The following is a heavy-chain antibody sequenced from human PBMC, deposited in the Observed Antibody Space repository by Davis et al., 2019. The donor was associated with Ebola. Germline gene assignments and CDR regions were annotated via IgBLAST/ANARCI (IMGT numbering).Heavy chain of an antibody. Sequence: AASVKVSCKASGGTFSSYTISWVRQAPGQGLEWMGWISAYNGNTNYAQKLQGRVTMTTDTSTSTAYMELSSLRSEDTAVYYCARSKGFQGDTAIYSYGMDVWGQGTTVTVSS. D-gene: IGHD5-18*01. CDR2: ISAYNGNT. CDR1: GGTFSSYT. J-gene: IGHJ6*02. V-gene: IGHV1-18*01. CDR3: ARSKGFQGDTAIYSYGMDV.